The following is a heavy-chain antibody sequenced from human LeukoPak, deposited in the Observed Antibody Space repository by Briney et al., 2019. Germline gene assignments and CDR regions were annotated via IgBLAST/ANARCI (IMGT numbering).Heavy chain of an antibody. CDR3: ARDLMYHCSGGSCYSDWYFDL. V-gene: IGHV3-30-3*01. CDR1: GFTFSSYA. Sequence: PGGSLRLSCAASGFTFSSYAMHWVRQAPGKGLEWVAVISYDGSNKYYADSVKGRFTISRDNSKNTLYLQMNSLRAEDTAVYYCARDLMYHCSGGSCYSDWYFDLWGRGTLVTVSS. CDR2: ISYDGSNK. D-gene: IGHD2-15*01. J-gene: IGHJ2*01.